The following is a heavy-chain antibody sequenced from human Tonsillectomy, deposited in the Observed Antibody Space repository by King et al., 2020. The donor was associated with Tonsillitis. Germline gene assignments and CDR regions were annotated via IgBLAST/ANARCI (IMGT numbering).Heavy chain of an antibody. CDR2: ISGSGAST. D-gene: IGHD3-22*01. Sequence: VQLVESGGGLVQPGGSLRLSCPASGFTFSSYAMNWVRQAPGKGLEWVSGISGSGASTYYADSVKGRFTISRDNSKSTLYLQMNSLRAEDTAVYYCVIDWYCDSSGSYDYAMDVWGQGTTVTVSS. J-gene: IGHJ6*02. CDR3: VIDWYCDSSGSYDYAMDV. CDR1: GFTFSSYA. V-gene: IGHV3-23*04.